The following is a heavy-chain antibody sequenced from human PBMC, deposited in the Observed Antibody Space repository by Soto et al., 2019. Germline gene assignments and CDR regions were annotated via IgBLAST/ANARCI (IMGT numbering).Heavy chain of an antibody. D-gene: IGHD5-18*01. CDR1: GFSLSTSGVG. CDR3: AHRPGGYSYGSIFTGYYCYYGMDV. CDR2: IYWNDDK. Sequence: SGPTLVNPTQTLTLTCTFSGFSLSTSGVGVGWIRQPPGKALEWLALIYWNDDKRYSPSLKSRLTITKDTSKNQVVLTMTNMDPVDTATYYCAHRPGGYSYGSIFTGYYCYYGMDVWGQGTTVTVSS. V-gene: IGHV2-5*01. J-gene: IGHJ6*02.